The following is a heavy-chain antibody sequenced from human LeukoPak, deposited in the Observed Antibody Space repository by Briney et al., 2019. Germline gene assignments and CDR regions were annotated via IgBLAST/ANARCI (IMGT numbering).Heavy chain of an antibody. Sequence: GRSLRLSCAASGFTYSSHGMHWVRQAPGKGLEWVAVISYDGSKKYYADSVKGRFTISRDNPKNTLYLQMNSLRAEDTAVYYCAKDNDSSGYYYGLALDYWGQGTLVTVSS. V-gene: IGHV3-30*18. D-gene: IGHD3-22*01. CDR1: GFTYSSHG. CDR3: AKDNDSSGYYYGLALDY. CDR2: ISYDGSKK. J-gene: IGHJ4*02.